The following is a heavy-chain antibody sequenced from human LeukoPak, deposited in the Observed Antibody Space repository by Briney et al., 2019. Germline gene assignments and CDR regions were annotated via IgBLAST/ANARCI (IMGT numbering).Heavy chain of an antibody. CDR2: IRSKAYGGTT. J-gene: IGHJ4*02. CDR1: GFTFSSYA. V-gene: IGHV3-49*04. Sequence: PGGSLRLSCAASGFTFSSYAMSWVRQAPGKGLEWVGFIRSKAYGGTTEYAASVKGRFTISRDDSKSIAYLQMNSLKTEDTAVYYSTRDDYGDSPDYWGQGTLVTVSS. D-gene: IGHD4-17*01. CDR3: TRDDYGDSPDY.